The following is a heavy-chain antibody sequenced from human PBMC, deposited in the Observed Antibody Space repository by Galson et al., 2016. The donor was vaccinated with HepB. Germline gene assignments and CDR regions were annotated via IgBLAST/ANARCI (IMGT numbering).Heavy chain of an antibody. CDR3: AKDAILACGTGCYTDY. J-gene: IGHJ4*02. CDR2: ISGDGNIT. V-gene: IGHV3-74*01. CDR1: GFTFSSYW. D-gene: IGHD2-2*02. Sequence: SLRLSCAASGFTFSSYWMHWVRHAPGEGLVWVSRISGDGNITTYADSVKGRFTVSRDNSRNTLNLQMHSLRVEDTAVYYCAKDAILACGTGCYTDYWGQGTLVTVSS.